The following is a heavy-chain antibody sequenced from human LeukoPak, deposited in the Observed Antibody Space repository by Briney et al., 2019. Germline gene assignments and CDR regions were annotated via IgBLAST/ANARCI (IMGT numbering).Heavy chain of an antibody. CDR1: GGTFSSYA. CDR3: ARGVVHDFWSGYLPDDVFDI. Sequence: AASVKVSCKASGGTFSSYAISWVRQAPGQGLEWMGRIIPIFGTANYAQKFQGRVTITTDESTSTAYMELSSLRSEDTAVYYCARGVVHDFWSGYLPDDVFDIWGQGTMVTVSS. CDR2: IIPIFGTA. V-gene: IGHV1-69*05. D-gene: IGHD3-3*01. J-gene: IGHJ3*02.